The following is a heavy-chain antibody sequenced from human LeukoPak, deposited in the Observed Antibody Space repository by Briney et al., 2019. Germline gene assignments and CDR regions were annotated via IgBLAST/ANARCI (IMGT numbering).Heavy chain of an antibody. D-gene: IGHD2-8*01. V-gene: IGHV3-74*01. CDR1: GFTFNSYW. CDR2: VNSDGSGT. J-gene: IGHJ3*02. CDR3: ARDRLTNDAFDI. Sequence: GGSLRLSCAASGFTFNSYWMHWVRQAPGKGLVWVSRVNSDGSGTSDADFVKGRFTISRDNSKNTLYLQMNSLRAEDTAMYYCARDRLTNDAFDIWGQGTMVTVSS.